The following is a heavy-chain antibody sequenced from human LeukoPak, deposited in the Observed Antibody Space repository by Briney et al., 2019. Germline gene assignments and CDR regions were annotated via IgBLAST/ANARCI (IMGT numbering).Heavy chain of an antibody. Sequence: PGGSLRLSCSASGFTFSSYAMHWVRQAPGKGLEYVSAISSNGGSTYYADSVKGRFTISRDNSKNTLYLQMSSLRAEDAAVYYCARRMGATPVGNAFDIWGQGTMVTVSS. V-gene: IGHV3-64D*09. CDR1: GFTFSSYA. J-gene: IGHJ3*02. CDR2: ISSNGGST. CDR3: ARRMGATPVGNAFDI. D-gene: IGHD1-26*01.